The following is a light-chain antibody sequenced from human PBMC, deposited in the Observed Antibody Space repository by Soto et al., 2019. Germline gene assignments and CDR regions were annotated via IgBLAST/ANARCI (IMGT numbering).Light chain of an antibody. CDR3: QHYSNWPPWT. CDR2: GAS. V-gene: IGKV3-15*01. Sequence: EIVMTQSPATLSVSPGERATLSFRASQSVSSNLAWYQQKLGQAPRLLIYGASTRATGIPARFSGSGSGTEFTLTIRSLQSDDFAVYYCQHYSNWPPWTFGQGTKVEIK. CDR1: QSVSSN. J-gene: IGKJ1*01.